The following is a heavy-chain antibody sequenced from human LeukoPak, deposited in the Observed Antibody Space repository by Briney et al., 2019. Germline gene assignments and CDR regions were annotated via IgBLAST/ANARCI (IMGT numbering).Heavy chain of an antibody. CDR2: INPNSGGT. J-gene: IGHJ4*02. CDR3: ARGSSYYYDSSGYYNFDY. Sequence: ASVKVSCKASGYTFTVYYMHWVRQAPGQGLEWMGRINPNSGGTNYAQKFQGRVTMTRDTSISTAYMELSRLRSDDTAVYYCARGSSYYYDSSGYYNFDYWGQGTLVTVSS. V-gene: IGHV1-2*06. D-gene: IGHD3-22*01. CDR1: GYTFTVYY.